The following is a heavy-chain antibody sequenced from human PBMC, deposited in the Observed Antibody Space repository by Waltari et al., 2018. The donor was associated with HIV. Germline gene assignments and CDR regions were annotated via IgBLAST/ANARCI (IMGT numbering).Heavy chain of an antibody. Sequence: EVQLVESGGGLVQPGGSLRLSCAASGFTLSSHWMTWVRQAPGKGLEWVANIKEDGSEKHYVDSVKGRFTISRDNAENSLFLQMNSLRAGDTAVYYCARVGIVVVPAGTPNDAFDVWGQGTMVTVSS. CDR2: IKEDGSEK. V-gene: IGHV3-7*01. CDR1: GFTLSSHW. J-gene: IGHJ3*01. CDR3: ARVGIVVVPAGTPNDAFDV. D-gene: IGHD2-2*01.